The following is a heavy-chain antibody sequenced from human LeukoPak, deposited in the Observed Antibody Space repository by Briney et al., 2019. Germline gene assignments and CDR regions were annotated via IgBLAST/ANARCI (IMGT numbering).Heavy chain of an antibody. Sequence: GASVKVSCKASGYTFTSYAMHWVRQAPGQRLEWMGWINAGNGNTKYSQEFQGRVTITRDTSASTAYMELSSLRSEDMAVYYCARGAVAGTMGFGYWGQGTLVTVSS. V-gene: IGHV1-3*03. CDR2: INAGNGNT. CDR3: ARGAVAGTMGFGY. CDR1: GYTFTSYA. J-gene: IGHJ4*02. D-gene: IGHD6-19*01.